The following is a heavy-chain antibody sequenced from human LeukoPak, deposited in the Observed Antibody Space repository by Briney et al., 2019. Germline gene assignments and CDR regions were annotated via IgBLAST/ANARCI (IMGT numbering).Heavy chain of an antibody. CDR3: ATGDGNWNLKIPAY. CDR2: FDPEDGET. J-gene: IGHJ4*02. V-gene: IGHV1-24*01. D-gene: IGHD1-7*01. Sequence: ASVKVSCKVSGYTLTELSMHWVRQAPGKGLEWMGGFDPEDGETIYAQKFQGRVTMTEDTSTDTAYMELSSLRSEDTAVYYCATGDGNWNLKIPAYWGQGTLVTVSS. CDR1: GYTLTELS.